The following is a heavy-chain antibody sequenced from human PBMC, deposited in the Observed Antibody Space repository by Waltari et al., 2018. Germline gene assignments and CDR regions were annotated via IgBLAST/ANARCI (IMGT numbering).Heavy chain of an antibody. CDR1: RGSISSYY. CDR2: IYYSGST. J-gene: IGHJ4*02. CDR3: AREGESIDY. Sequence: QVQLQESGPGLVTPSATLSLTCTFPRGSISSYYWSWIRQPPGKGLEWIGYIYYSGSTNYNPALKSRVTISVDTSKNQFSLKLSSVTAADTAVYYCAREGESIDYWGQGTLVTVSS. V-gene: IGHV4-59*01.